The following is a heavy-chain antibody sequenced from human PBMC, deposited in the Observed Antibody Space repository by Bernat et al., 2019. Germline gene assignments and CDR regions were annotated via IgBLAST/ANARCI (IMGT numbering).Heavy chain of an antibody. CDR2: ISSSSSYT. CDR3: ARVKVGVTLPGYFDY. D-gene: IGHD1-26*01. Sequence: QVQLVESGGGLVKPGGSLRLSCAASGFTFSDYYMSWIRQTPGKGLEWVSYISSSSSYTNYADSVKGRFTISRDNAKNSLYLQMNSLRAEDTAVYYCARVKVGVTLPGYFDYWGQGTLVIVSS. CDR1: GFTFSDYY. V-gene: IGHV3-11*06. J-gene: IGHJ4*02.